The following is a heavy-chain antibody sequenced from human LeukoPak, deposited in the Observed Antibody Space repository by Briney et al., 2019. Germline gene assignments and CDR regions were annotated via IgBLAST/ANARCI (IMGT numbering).Heavy chain of an antibody. Sequence: PGGSLRLSCAASGFTFSSYAMSWVRQAPGKGLEWVSAISGSGGSTYHADSVKGRFTISRDNSKSTLYLQMNSLRAEDTAVYYCAKDPRPIAVAAYFGYWGQGTLVTVSS. CDR2: ISGSGGST. D-gene: IGHD6-19*01. CDR1: GFTFSSYA. J-gene: IGHJ4*02. V-gene: IGHV3-23*01. CDR3: AKDPRPIAVAAYFGY.